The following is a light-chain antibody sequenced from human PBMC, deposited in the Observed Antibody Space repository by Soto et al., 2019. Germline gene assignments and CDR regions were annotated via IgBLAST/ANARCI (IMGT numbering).Light chain of an antibody. V-gene: IGKV1-39*01. CDR3: QPSYRTPRN. CDR1: QSVSSY. Sequence: DIQMTQSPSSLSASVGDRVTITCRASQSVSSYLNWYQQKAGKAPKLLIYAASSLQSVVPSRFSSSGSGTDFTRTISILQPEDFETNCCQPSYRTPRNFGHGTKVDIK. J-gene: IGKJ3*01. CDR2: AAS.